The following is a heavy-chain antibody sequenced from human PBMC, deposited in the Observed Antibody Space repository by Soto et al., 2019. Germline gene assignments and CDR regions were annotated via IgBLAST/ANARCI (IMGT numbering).Heavy chain of an antibody. J-gene: IGHJ5*02. CDR2: ISDSGSTT. CDR1: GFTFSDYS. Sequence: QMQLVQSGGGLVKPGGSLTLSCKASGFTFSDYSMIWVRQTPGKGLEWLSYISDSGSTTYYADSVRARFTIFRENAENSVYLQMDGLTDGDTAFYYCARGGSGWTRGGWLGPWGQGSLVTVSS. D-gene: IGHD6-25*01. V-gene: IGHV3-11*01. CDR3: ARGGSGWTRGGWLGP.